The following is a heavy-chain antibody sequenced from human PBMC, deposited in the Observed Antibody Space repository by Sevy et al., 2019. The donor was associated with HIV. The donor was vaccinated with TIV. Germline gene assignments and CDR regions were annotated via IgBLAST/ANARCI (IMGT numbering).Heavy chain of an antibody. V-gene: IGHV3-33*01. CDR2: ILYDGNIK. Sequence: GGSLRLSCAASGFTFSSYGMHWVRQAPGKGLEWVAVILYDGNIKYYLDSVKGRFTISRDNSKNTLYLQMNSLRAEDTAVYYCARDWAAGGNLDYWGQGTLVTVSS. CDR3: ARDWAAGGNLDY. J-gene: IGHJ4*02. CDR1: GFTFSSYG. D-gene: IGHD6-13*01.